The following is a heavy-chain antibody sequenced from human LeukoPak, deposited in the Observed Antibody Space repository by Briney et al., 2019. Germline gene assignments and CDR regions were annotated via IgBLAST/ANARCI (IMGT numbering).Heavy chain of an antibody. CDR1: GFTFSDYY. CDR3: AREIPYYYDSSSFDY. V-gene: IGHV3-11*01. J-gene: IGHJ4*02. Sequence: GGSLRLSCAASGFTFSDYYMSWIRQAPGKGLEWVSYISSSGSTIYYADSLKGRFTISRDNAKNSLYLQMNSLRAEDTAVYYCAREIPYYYDSSSFDYWGQGTLVTVSS. CDR2: ISSSGSTI. D-gene: IGHD3-22*01.